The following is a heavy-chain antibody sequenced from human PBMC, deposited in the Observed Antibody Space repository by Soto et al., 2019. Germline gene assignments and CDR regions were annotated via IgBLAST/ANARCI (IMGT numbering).Heavy chain of an antibody. CDR3: AGEEVGSTGSDS. V-gene: IGHV1-8*01. J-gene: IGHJ4*02. Sequence: QAQLVQSGAEVKKPGASVKVSCKASGYTFTGYAINWVRQATGQGLEWMGWMNPNSGNTGYAQNFQGRVTMTRDKSITTAYMELTSLRDDDSAVYYCAGEEVGSTGSDSGGQGTRVTVSS. CDR2: MNPNSGNT. D-gene: IGHD3-10*01. CDR1: GYTFTGYA.